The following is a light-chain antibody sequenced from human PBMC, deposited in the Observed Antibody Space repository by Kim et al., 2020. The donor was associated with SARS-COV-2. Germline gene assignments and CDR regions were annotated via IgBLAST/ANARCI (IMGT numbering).Light chain of an antibody. CDR1: QSISIY. V-gene: IGKV1-39*01. Sequence: DIQMTQSPSSLSASVGDRVTITCRASQSISIYLNWYQQKPGKAPTLLIHSASSLQSGVPSRFSGSGSGTDFTLTISSLQPEDFATYYCQQSYSTPLTFGGGTKVDIK. CDR3: QQSYSTPLT. CDR2: SAS. J-gene: IGKJ4*01.